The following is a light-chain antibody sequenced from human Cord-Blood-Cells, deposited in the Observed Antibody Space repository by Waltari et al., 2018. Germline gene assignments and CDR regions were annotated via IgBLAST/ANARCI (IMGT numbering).Light chain of an antibody. J-gene: IGKJ3*01. CDR2: DAS. CDR1: QSVSSY. CDR3: QQRSNWPRGGFT. Sequence: EIVLTQSPATLSLSPGERATLSCRASQSVSSYLAWCQQKPGQAPRLLIYDASNRATGIPARFSGSGSGTDFTLTISSLEPEDFAVYYRQQRSNWPRGGFTFGPGTKVDIK. V-gene: IGKV3-11*01.